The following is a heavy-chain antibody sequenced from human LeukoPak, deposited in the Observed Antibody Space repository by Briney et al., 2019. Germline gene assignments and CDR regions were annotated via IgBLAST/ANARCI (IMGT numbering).Heavy chain of an antibody. J-gene: IGHJ3*02. CDR3: TRLYYYDSSGIPDAFDI. CDR1: GGSINSSSYY. Sequence: PSETLSLTCTVSGGSINSSSYYWGWIRQPPGKGLEWIGSIYYSGSTYYNPSLKSRVTISVDTSKNQFSLKLSSVTAADTAVYYCTRLYYYDSSGIPDAFDIWGQGTIVTVSS. D-gene: IGHD3-22*01. V-gene: IGHV4-39*01. CDR2: IYYSGST.